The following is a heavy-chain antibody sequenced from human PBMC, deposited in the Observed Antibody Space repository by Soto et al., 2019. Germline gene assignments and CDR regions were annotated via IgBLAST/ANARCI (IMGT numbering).Heavy chain of an antibody. D-gene: IGHD3-3*01. CDR2: ISYDGSNK. CDR3: ARDPAKGFFVRKVSSYYDMVV. J-gene: IGHJ6*02. V-gene: IGHV3-30-3*01. CDR1: GFTFSSYA. Sequence: PGGSLRLSCAASGFTFSSYAMHWVRQAPGKGLEWVAVISYDGSNKYYADSVKGRFTISRDNSKNTLYLQMNSLRAEDTAVYYCARDPAKGFFVRKVSSYYDMVVWGQGTPVTVPS.